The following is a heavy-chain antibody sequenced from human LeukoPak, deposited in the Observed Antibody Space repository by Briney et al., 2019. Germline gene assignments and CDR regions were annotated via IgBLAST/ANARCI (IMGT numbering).Heavy chain of an antibody. CDR3: ASRTEMATTHPNGVNWFDP. CDR1: GGSFSGYY. CDR2: INHSGST. Sequence: SETLSLTCAVYGGSFSGYYWSWIRQPPGKGLEWIGEINHSGSTNYNPSLKSRVTISVDTSKNQFSLKLSSVTAADTAVYYCASRTEMATTHPNGVNWFDPWGQGTLVTVSS. J-gene: IGHJ5*02. D-gene: IGHD5-24*01. V-gene: IGHV4-34*01.